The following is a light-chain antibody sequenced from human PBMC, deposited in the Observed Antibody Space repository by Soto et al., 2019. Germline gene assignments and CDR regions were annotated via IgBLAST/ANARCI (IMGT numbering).Light chain of an antibody. J-gene: IGLJ3*02. CDR2: EVN. Sequence: QSALTQPPSASGSPGQSVTISCTGTSSDVGGYNYVSWYQQYPGKAPKLMIYEVNKRPSGVPDRFSGSKSGNTASLTVSGLKAEDEGDYYCSSYAGSKSLLFGGGTKLTVL. CDR1: SSDVGGYNY. CDR3: SSYAGSKSLL. V-gene: IGLV2-8*01.